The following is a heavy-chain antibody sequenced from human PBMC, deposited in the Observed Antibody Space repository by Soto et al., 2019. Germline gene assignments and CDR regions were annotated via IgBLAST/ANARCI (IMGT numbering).Heavy chain of an antibody. J-gene: IGHJ4*02. Sequence: GGSLRLSCAASGFTFSSYWMHWVRKAPGKGLVWVSRINSDGSSTSYADSLKGRFTISRDNAKNTLYLQMNSLRAEDTAVYYCSRDGGSGEVDYWGQGTLVTVSS. CDR1: GFTFSSYW. CDR2: INSDGSST. V-gene: IGHV3-74*01. CDR3: SRDGGSGEVDY. D-gene: IGHD7-27*01.